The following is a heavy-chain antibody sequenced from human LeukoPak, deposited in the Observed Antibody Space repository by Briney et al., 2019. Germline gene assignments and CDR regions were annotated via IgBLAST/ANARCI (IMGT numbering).Heavy chain of an antibody. V-gene: IGHV3-30*03. CDR2: ISYDGSNK. CDR3: ATAISSY. CDR1: GFTFSSYG. J-gene: IGHJ4*02. Sequence: PGGSLRLSCAASGFTFSSYGMHLVRQAPGKGLEWVPVISYDGSNKYYAKSVKGRFTISRDNSKNTLYLQMNSLRAEDTAVYYCATAISSYWGQGTLVTVSS. D-gene: IGHD6-13*01.